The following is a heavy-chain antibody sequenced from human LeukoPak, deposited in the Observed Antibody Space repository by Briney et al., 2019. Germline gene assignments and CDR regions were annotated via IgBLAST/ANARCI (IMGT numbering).Heavy chain of an antibody. CDR1: GFTFSRHW. D-gene: IGHD5-12*01. CDR3: KSGIVATIGDY. J-gene: IGHJ4*02. V-gene: IGHV3-74*01. CDR2: INSDGSST. Sequence: GGSLRPSCAASGFTFSRHWMHWVRQAPGKGLVWVSRINSDGSSTSYADSVKGRFTISRDNAKNTLYLQMNSLGAEDTAVYYCKSGIVATIGDYWGQGTLVTASS.